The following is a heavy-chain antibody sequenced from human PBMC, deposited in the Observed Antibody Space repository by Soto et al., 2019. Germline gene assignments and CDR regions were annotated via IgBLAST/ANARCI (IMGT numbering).Heavy chain of an antibody. CDR3: VRGKDWFDP. CDR1: GASISSYY. CDR2: IYYSGTT. J-gene: IGHJ5*02. Sequence: QVQLQESGPGLVKPWETVSLTCTVSGASISSYYWSWIRQPPGKGLEWIGYIYYSGTTGYNPSLKSRVTISVDTSKNQFSLKLSSVTAADTAVYYCVRGKDWFDPWGQGTLVTVSS. V-gene: IGHV4-59*08.